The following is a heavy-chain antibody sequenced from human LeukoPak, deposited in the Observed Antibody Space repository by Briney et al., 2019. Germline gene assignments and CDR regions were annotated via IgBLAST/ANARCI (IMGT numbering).Heavy chain of an antibody. V-gene: IGHV3-23*01. CDR3: AKDGSITMIVVVITGYYFDY. CDR1: GFTFSSYA. CDR2: ISGSGGST. D-gene: IGHD3-22*01. Sequence: GGSLRLSCAASGFTFSSYAMSWVRQAPGKGLEWVSAISGSGGSTYYADSVKGRSTISRDNSKNTLYLQMNSLRAEDTAVYYCAKDGSITMIVVVITGYYFDYWGQGTLVTVSS. J-gene: IGHJ4*02.